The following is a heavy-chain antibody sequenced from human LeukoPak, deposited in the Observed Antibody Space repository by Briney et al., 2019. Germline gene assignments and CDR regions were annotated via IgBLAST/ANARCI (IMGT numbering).Heavy chain of an antibody. CDR2: IYSGGST. D-gene: IGHD3-22*01. J-gene: IGHJ4*02. Sequence: GGSLRLSCAASGFTVSSNYMSWVRQAPGKGLEWVSVIYSGGSTYYADSVKGRFTISRDNSKNTLYLQMNSLRAEDTAVYYCAKDRLGSYYYDSSGYSEFDYWGQGTLVTVSS. CDR1: GFTVSSNY. V-gene: IGHV3-66*01. CDR3: AKDRLGSYYYDSSGYSEFDY.